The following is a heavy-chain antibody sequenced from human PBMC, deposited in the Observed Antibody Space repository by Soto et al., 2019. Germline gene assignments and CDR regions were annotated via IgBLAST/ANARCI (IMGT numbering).Heavy chain of an antibody. D-gene: IGHD3-10*01. V-gene: IGHV4-39*01. Sequence: PSETLSLTCTVSGGSINNANYYWGWIRQPPGKGLEWVGSIYYSGSTYYNPPLKSRVTISVDASKNQFSLKLTSVTAADTAVYYCARQQRYYGSGSHFDSWGQGTLVTVSS. CDR3: ARQQRYYGSGSHFDS. J-gene: IGHJ4*02. CDR2: IYYSGST. CDR1: GGSINNANYY.